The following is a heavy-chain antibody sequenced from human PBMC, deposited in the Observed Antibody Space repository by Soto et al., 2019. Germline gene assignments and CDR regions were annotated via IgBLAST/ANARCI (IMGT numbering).Heavy chain of an antibody. Sequence: QVQLQESGPGLVKPSQTLSLTCTVSVGSISSGGYYWSWIRQHPGKGLEWIGYIYYSGRTYYNPSLKRRVTISVDTSKNQFSLKLSSVTAADTALYYCARVFSDSSSFFDPWGQGTLVTVSS. V-gene: IGHV4-31*03. J-gene: IGHJ5*02. CDR2: IYYSGRT. CDR1: VGSISSGGYY. CDR3: ARVFSDSSSFFDP. D-gene: IGHD6-13*01.